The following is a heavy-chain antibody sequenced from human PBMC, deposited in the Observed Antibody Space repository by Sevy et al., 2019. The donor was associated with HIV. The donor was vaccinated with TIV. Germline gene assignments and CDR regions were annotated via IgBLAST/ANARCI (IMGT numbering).Heavy chain of an antibody. D-gene: IGHD5-12*01. CDR2: ISYDGSNK. J-gene: IGHJ4*02. CDR3: ARDQGAIWLFDY. Sequence: GGSLRRSCAASGFTFSSYAMHWVRQAPGKGLEWVAVISYDGSNKYYADSVKGRFTISRDNSKNTLYLQMNSLRAEDTAVYYCARDQGAIWLFDYWGQGTLVTVSS. V-gene: IGHV3-30-3*01. CDR1: GFTFSSYA.